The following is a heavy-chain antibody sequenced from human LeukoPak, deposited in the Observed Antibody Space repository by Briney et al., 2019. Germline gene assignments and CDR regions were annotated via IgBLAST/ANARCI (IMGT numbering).Heavy chain of an antibody. Sequence: ASVKVSCKASGYTFTGYGISWVRQAPGQGLEWMGWISAYNGNTNYAQKLQGRVTMTTDTSTSTAYMELRSLRSHDTAVYYCARVPGYYDSSGYLEIFDYWGQGTLVTVSS. CDR2: ISAYNGNT. D-gene: IGHD3-22*01. CDR1: GYTFTGYG. V-gene: IGHV1-18*01. J-gene: IGHJ4*02. CDR3: ARVPGYYDSSGYLEIFDY.